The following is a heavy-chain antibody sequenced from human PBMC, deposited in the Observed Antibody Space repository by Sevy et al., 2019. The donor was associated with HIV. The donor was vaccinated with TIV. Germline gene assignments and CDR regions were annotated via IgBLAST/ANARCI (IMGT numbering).Heavy chain of an antibody. CDR1: GFSFRGSA. D-gene: IGHD2-15*01. Sequence: GGSLRLSCAASGFSFRGSAVHWVRQTFGKGLEWVGRIKSKGDTYATLYSSSVKGRFTISSEDSTNTAYLKKNSIQPKDRAIYYCRSLDLGVKGATVRGRNPKTIDWWGQGSLVTVSS. V-gene: IGHV3-73*01. CDR2: IKSKGDTYAT. J-gene: IGHJ4*02. CDR3: RSLDLGVKGATVRGRNPKTIDW.